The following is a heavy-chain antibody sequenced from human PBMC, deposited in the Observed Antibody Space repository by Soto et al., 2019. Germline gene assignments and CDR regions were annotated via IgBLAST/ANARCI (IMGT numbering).Heavy chain of an antibody. D-gene: IGHD6-19*01. CDR2: ISGSGGRS. CDR1: GFTFSSYA. J-gene: IGHJ4*02. V-gene: IGHV3-23*01. CDR3: AKIAVAGTTSSSVGY. Sequence: GGSLRLSCAASGFTFSSYAMSWVRQAPGKGLEWVSVISGSGGRSYYADSVKGRFTISRDNSKNTLYVQMNSLRAEDTAVYYCAKIAVAGTTSSSVGYWGQGTLVTVSS.